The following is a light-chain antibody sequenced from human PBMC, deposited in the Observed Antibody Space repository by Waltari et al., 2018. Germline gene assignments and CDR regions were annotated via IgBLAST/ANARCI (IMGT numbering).Light chain of an antibody. Sequence: QSALTQPVSVSGSPGQSIPISCTGTSSDVGGSNYLAWYQQHPNKAPKVIIYDVANRPFGVSNRFSGSKSGSTASLTISGLQTEDEAYYYCSSYTTRSILLFGGGTKVTVL. CDR2: DVA. CDR3: SSYTTRSILL. CDR1: SSDVGGSNY. V-gene: IGLV2-14*03. J-gene: IGLJ2*01.